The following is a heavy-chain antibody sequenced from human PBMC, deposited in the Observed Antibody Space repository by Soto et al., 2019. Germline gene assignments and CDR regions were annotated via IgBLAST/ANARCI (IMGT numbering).Heavy chain of an antibody. CDR1: GYSFTSYW. Sequence: PGESLKISCKGYGYSFTSYWIGWVRPMPGKGLEWMGIIYPGDSETRYSPSFPGQVTISADKSISTAYLQWSSLKASDTAIYYFARRLYWGPWGMDVWGQGTTVTVSS. CDR2: IYPGDSET. V-gene: IGHV5-51*01. D-gene: IGHD7-27*01. CDR3: ARRLYWGPWGMDV. J-gene: IGHJ6*02.